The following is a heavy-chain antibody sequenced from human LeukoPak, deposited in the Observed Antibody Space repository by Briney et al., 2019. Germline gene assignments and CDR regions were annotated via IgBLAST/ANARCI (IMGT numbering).Heavy chain of an antibody. CDR1: GYTFTGYY. Sequence: ASVKVSCKASGYTFTGYYMHWVRQAPGQGLEWMGWINPNSGGTNYAQKFQGRVTMTRDTSISTAYMELSRLRSDDTAVYYCARGEYYDFWSGYYRFDPWGQGTLVTVSP. V-gene: IGHV1-2*02. CDR3: ARGEYYDFWSGYYRFDP. CDR2: INPNSGGT. D-gene: IGHD3-3*01. J-gene: IGHJ5*02.